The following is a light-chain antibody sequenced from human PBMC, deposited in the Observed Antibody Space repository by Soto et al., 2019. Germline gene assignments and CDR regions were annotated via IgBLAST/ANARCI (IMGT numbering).Light chain of an antibody. CDR1: QSVSSN. J-gene: IGKJ1*01. CDR3: QQYNNWPPWT. CDR2: GAS. V-gene: IGKV3D-15*01. Sequence: EIVMTQSPATLSLSPGERATLSCRASQSVSSNFAWYQQKPGQAPRLLIYGASTRATGIPARFSGSGSGTEFTLTISSLQSEDFAVYYCQQYNNWPPWTFGQGTKVEI.